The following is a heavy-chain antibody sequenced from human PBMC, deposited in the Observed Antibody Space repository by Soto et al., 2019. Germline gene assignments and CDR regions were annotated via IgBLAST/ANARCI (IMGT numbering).Heavy chain of an antibody. D-gene: IGHD1-1*01. CDR3: ARKTGAQGPMDY. Sequence: PGESLKISCKGSGYSFTTYWIGWVRQMPGKGLEWMGIIYPSDSDIRYSPSFQGQVTISVDKSISSAYLQWSSLKASDTAIYYCARKTGAQGPMDYWGQGTLVTVSS. J-gene: IGHJ4*02. CDR2: IYPSDSDI. CDR1: GYSFTTYW. V-gene: IGHV5-51*01.